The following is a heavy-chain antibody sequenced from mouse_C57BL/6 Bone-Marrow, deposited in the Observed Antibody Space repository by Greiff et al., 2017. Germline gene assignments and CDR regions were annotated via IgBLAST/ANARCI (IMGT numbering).Heavy chain of an antibody. CDR2: IDPSDSYT. CDR1: GYTFTSYW. V-gene: IGHV1-59*01. Sequence: QVQLQQPGAELVRPGTSVKLSCKASGYTFTSYWMHWVKQRPGQGLEWIGVIDPSDSYTNYNQKFKGKATLTVDTSSSTAYMQLSSLTSEDSAVYYCARRGVCYFDYWGQGTTLTVSS. CDR3: ARRGVCYFDY. J-gene: IGHJ2*01.